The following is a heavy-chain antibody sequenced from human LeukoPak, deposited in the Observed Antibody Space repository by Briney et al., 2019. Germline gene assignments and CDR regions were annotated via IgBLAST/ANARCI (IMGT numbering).Heavy chain of an antibody. Sequence: PSETLSLTCTVSGGSINNYYWSWIRQPPGKGLEWIGYIYYSGSTNYNPSLTSRVTISVDTSKNQFSLKLSSVTAADTALYYCARDPWRRLDYWGQGTLVTVSS. V-gene: IGHV4-59*01. J-gene: IGHJ4*02. CDR2: IYYSGST. CDR3: ARDPWRRLDY. D-gene: IGHD3-3*01. CDR1: GGSINNYY.